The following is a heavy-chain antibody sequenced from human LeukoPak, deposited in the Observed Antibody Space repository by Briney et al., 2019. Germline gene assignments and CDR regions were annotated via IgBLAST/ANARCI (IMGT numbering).Heavy chain of an antibody. CDR3: ARDGVAQNYYYYYGMDV. D-gene: IGHD5-12*01. CDR1: GFTFSSYW. V-gene: IGHV3-7*03. J-gene: IGHJ6*02. CDR2: IKQDGSEK. Sequence: GGSLRLSCAASGFTFSSYWMSWVRQAPGKGLEWVANIKQDGSEKYYVDSVKGRFTISRDNAKNSLYLQMNSLRAEDTAAYYCARDGVAQNYYYYYGMDVWGQGTTVTVSS.